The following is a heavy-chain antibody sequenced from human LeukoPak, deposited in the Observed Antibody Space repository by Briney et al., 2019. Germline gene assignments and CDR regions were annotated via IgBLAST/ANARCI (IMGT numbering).Heavy chain of an antibody. D-gene: IGHD2-2*01. Sequence: TPGRCMRLSSTASEFTFNSAWMNWVRQAPRNGLGWLARVKSKTDGETTDYAAPVKGRFTLSRDNSQNTLYLQINSLKTEATAVYYCASVGGQPLHYFDYWGQGTLVTVSS. CDR3: ASVGGQPLHYFDY. V-gene: IGHV3-15*01. CDR1: EFTFNSAW. CDR2: VKSKTDGETT. J-gene: IGHJ4*02.